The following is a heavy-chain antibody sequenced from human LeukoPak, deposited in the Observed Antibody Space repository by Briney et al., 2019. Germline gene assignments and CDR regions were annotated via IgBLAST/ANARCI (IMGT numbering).Heavy chain of an antibody. CDR1: GDSVSSNSV. V-gene: IGHV6-1*01. Sequence: RSQTLSLTCAISGDSVSSNSVWNWIRQSPSRGLEWLGRTYYRSKWYNDYAVSVKSRITINPDTSKNQFSLKLSSVTAADTAVYYCARLVSYYVSRSKYYFDYWGQGTLVTVSS. CDR2: TYYRSKWYN. D-gene: IGHD3-10*02. CDR3: ARLVSYYVSRSKYYFDY. J-gene: IGHJ4*02.